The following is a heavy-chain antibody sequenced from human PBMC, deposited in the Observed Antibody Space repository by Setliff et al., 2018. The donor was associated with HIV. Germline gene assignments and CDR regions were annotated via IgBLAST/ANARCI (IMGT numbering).Heavy chain of an antibody. CDR3: ARSRYQLLYDMDV. D-gene: IGHD2-2*02. V-gene: IGHV1-8*03. CDR1: GYSFSRSW. Sequence: ASVHVSCQASGYSFSRSWVQWVRQASGQGLEWMGWMNPNSGNAEYAQRFQGRVTLTRNTSISTAYMELSSLTSEDTAVSFCARSRYQLLYDMDVWGKGTTVTVSS. J-gene: IGHJ6*03. CDR2: MNPNSGNA.